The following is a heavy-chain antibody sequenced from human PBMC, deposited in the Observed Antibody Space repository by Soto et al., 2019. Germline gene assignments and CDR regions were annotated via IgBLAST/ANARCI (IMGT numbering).Heavy chain of an antibody. CDR2: IKSKTDGGTT. D-gene: IGHD3-3*01. CDR3: TSEDVPYTIFGVVITPINWFDP. CDR1: GFTFSNAW. Sequence: GGSLRLSCAASGFTFSNAWMNWVRQAPGKGLEWVGRIKSKTDGGTTDYAAPVKGRFTISRDDSKNTLYLQMNSLKTEDTAVYYCTSEDVPYTIFGVVITPINWFDPWGQGTLVTVSS. V-gene: IGHV3-15*07. J-gene: IGHJ5*02.